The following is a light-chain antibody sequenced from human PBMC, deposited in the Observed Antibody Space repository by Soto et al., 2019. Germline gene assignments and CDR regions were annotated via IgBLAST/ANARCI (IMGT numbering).Light chain of an antibody. J-gene: IGLJ3*02. CDR3: QTWDTGIQV. CDR1: SRHSRYA. V-gene: IGLV4-69*01. Sequence: QLVLTQSPSASASLRASVKLTCTLSSRHSRYAIAWHQQQPEKGPRYLMKVNYDGTHTKGDGIPDRFSGSSSGAERYLTISNLQSEDDADYHCQTWDTGIQVFGGGTKLTVL. CDR2: VNYDGTH.